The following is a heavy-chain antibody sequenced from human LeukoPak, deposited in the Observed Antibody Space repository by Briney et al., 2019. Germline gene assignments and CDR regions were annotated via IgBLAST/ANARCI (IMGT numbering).Heavy chain of an antibody. V-gene: IGHV5-51*01. CDR2: LYPGDSDT. CDR3: ARRITAAESYFDY. J-gene: IGHJ4*02. Sequence: GESLKISCKGSGYSFSTYWIDWVRQMPGKGLEWMGSLYPGDSDTRYSPSFQGQVTISADKSISTAYLQWSSLKASDTAMYYCARRITAAESYFDYWGQGTLVTVSS. CDR1: GYSFSTYW. D-gene: IGHD6-13*01.